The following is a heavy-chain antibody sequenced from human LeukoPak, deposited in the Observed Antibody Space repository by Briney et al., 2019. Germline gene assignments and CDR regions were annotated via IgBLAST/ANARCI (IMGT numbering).Heavy chain of an antibody. CDR1: GGSISSSSYY. CDR3: ARVPRYCSSTSCQPPS. D-gene: IGHD2-2*01. Sequence: SETLSLTCTVSGGSISSSSYYWGWIRQPPGKGLEWIGSIYYSGSTYYNPSLKSRVTISVDTSKNQFSLKLSSVTAADTAVYYCARVPRYCSSTSCQPPSWGQGTLVTVSS. J-gene: IGHJ4*02. V-gene: IGHV4-39*07. CDR2: IYYSGST.